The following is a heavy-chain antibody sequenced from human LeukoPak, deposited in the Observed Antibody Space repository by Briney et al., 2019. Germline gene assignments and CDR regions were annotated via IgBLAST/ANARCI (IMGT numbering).Heavy chain of an antibody. J-gene: IGHJ4*02. CDR1: GGSFSGYY. D-gene: IGHD5-18*01. CDR3: ARGKRYSYGFFDY. V-gene: IGHV4-34*01. CDR2: INHSGST. Sequence: PSETLSLTCAVYGGSFSGYYWGWIRQPPGKGLEWIGEINHSGSTNYNPSLKSRVTISVDTSKNQFSLKLSPVTAADTAVYYCARGKRYSYGFFDYWGQGTLVTVSS.